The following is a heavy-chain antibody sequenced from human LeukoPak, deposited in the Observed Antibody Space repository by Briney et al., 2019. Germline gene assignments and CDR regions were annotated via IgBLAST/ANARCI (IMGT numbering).Heavy chain of an antibody. Sequence: GTSLRLSCAASGFSVSKSVMYWLRQAPGMGLEWVAATSYEGNGTFYAGSVKGRFTMSGDNSNNMVYLQMNSLRHEDAALYYCASEVEALLDHWGQGTLVTVSS. CDR2: TSYEGNGT. CDR3: ASEVEALLDH. D-gene: IGHD2-15*01. V-gene: IGHV3-30*03. CDR1: GFSVSKSV. J-gene: IGHJ4*02.